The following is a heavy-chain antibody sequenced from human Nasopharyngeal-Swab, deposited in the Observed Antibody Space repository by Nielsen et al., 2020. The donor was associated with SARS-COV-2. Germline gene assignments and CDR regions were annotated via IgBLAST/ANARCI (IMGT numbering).Heavy chain of an antibody. CDR1: GFPFIDYY. CDR3: AREKGYQVLLEYYYHGLEV. J-gene: IGHJ6*02. Sequence: GRPLRLSCASCGFPFIDYYMAWIRQAPGKGLEWVSYISTSGRSTDSADSVKGRFTIARDTANNLLFLQLNSLRGEDTAVYYCAREKGYQVLLEYYYHGLEVWGHGTAVTVSS. V-gene: IGHV3-11*01. D-gene: IGHD3-10*01. CDR2: ISTSGRST.